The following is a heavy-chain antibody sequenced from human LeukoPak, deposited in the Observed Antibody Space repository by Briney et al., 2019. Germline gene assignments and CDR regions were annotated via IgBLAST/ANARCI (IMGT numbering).Heavy chain of an antibody. CDR3: AKGTNWNLDY. CDR2: ILYDGSNK. CDR1: GFTFSSYA. V-gene: IGHV3-33*06. J-gene: IGHJ4*02. D-gene: IGHD1-20*01. Sequence: GRSLRLSCAASGFTFSSYAMHWVRQAPGKGLEWMAGILYDGSNKYYAQSVKGRFTITRDNSKNTVYLELNSLRAEDTAVYYCAKGTNWNLDYWGQGTLVTVSS.